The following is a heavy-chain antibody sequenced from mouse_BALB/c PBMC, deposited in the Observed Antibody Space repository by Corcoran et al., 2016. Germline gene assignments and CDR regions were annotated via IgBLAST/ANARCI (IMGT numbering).Heavy chain of an antibody. V-gene: IGHV1-39*01. CDR3: ARGLYYDYGNAMDY. J-gene: IGHJ4*01. D-gene: IGHD2-4*01. CDR2: INPYYGST. CDR1: GYSFTDYI. Sequence: EIQLQQTGPELVKPGASVKISCKASGYSFTDYIMLWVNQSHGKSLEWIGNINPYYGSTSYNLKFKGKATLTVDKSSSTAYMQLNSLTSEDSAVYYCARGLYYDYGNAMDYWGQGTSVTVSS.